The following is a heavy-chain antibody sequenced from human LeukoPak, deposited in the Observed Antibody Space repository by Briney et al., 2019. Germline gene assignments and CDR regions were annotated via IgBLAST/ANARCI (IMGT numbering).Heavy chain of an antibody. CDR1: GFTFSSYA. CDR2: ISGSGGST. D-gene: IGHD4-17*01. J-gene: IGHJ4*02. Sequence: PWGSLTLSCAASGFTFSSYAMSWVRQAPGKGLEWVSTISGSGGSTYYADSVKGRFIISRDNSKNTLYLQMSSLRAEDTAVYYCAKGLRNIYYFDYWGQGTLVTVSS. CDR3: AKGLRNIYYFDY. V-gene: IGHV3-23*01.